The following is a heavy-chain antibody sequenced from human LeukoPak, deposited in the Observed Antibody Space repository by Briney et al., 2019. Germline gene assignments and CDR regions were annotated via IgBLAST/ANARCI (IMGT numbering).Heavy chain of an antibody. J-gene: IGHJ4*02. V-gene: IGHV3-7*01. Sequence: GGSLRLSCEASGFTFSGYWMSWVRQAPGKGLEWVANIKEDGSEKNYVESVKGRFTISRDNAKNSLYLQMNRLRAEDTAVYYCARWTSGWGQGTLVTVSS. CDR2: IKEDGSEK. CDR3: ARWTSG. D-gene: IGHD3/OR15-3a*01. CDR1: GFTFSGYW.